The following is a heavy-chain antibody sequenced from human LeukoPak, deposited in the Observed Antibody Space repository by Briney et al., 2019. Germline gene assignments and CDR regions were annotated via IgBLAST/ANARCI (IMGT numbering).Heavy chain of an antibody. J-gene: IGHJ3*02. CDR2: IISDGSST. CDR3: AREHVDLAVAASGPFDI. Sequence: GGSLRLSCAASGFTFSSYWMHWVRQAPGKGLVWGSRIISDGSSTSYADSVKGRFTISRDNAKNTLYLQMNSLRAEDTAVYYCAREHVDLAVAASGPFDIWGLGTMVTVSS. V-gene: IGHV3-74*01. CDR1: GFTFSSYW. D-gene: IGHD6-19*01.